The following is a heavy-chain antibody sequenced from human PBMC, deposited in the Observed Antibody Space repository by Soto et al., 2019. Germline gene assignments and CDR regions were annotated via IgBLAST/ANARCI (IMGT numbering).Heavy chain of an antibody. CDR2: IYYSGST. J-gene: IGHJ5*02. CDR3: AREGNYGWFDP. V-gene: IGHV4-30-4*01. Sequence: TSETLSLTCTVSGGSISSGDYYWSWIRQPPGKGLEWIGYIYYSGSTYYNPSLKSRVTISVDTSKNQFSLKLSSVTAADTAVYYCAREGNYGWFDPWGQGTMVTVSS. D-gene: IGHD1-7*01. CDR1: GGSISSGDYY.